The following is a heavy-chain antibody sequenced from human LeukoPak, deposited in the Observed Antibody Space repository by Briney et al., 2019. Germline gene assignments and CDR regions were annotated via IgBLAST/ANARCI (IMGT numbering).Heavy chain of an antibody. CDR2: ISYSGGDT. CDR1: GFTFSDYA. Sequence: GGSLRLPCAASGFTFSDYAMTWVRQAPGKGLEWVSTISYSGGDTYYADSVKGRFTISRDNSKNTLYLQMSSLRAEDTAVYYCAKGVMTFDIWGQGTMVTVSS. J-gene: IGHJ3*02. D-gene: IGHD3-16*01. V-gene: IGHV3-23*01. CDR3: AKGVMTFDI.